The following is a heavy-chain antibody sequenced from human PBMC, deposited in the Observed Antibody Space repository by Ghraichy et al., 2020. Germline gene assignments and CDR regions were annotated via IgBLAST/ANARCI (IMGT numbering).Heavy chain of an antibody. CDR3: ARDPWLMAHDGYIRVGYTSYCYGMNV. CDR2: INPNSGGT. D-gene: IGHD3-16*01. J-gene: IGHJ6*02. Sequence: ASVKISCKASGYTFTGYYMHWVRQAPGQGLEWMGWINPNSGGTNYAQKFQGRVTMTRDTSISTAYMELSRLRSDDTAVYYCARDPWLMAHDGYIRVGYTSYCYGMNVWGQGTTVTVSS. CDR1: GYTFTGYY. V-gene: IGHV1-2*02.